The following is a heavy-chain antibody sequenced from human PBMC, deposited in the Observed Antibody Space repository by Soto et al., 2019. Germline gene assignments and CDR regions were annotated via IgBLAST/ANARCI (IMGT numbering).Heavy chain of an antibody. CDR3: VQTTGWPGFDF. V-gene: IGHV3-53*01. Sequence: VQLVESGGGLIQPGGSLRLSCAASGFVVSSKYMTWVRQAPGKGLEWVSVIYGGGTTYYADSVKGRFTISRDTSKNTLYLQMNSLRAEDTSVYYCVQTTGWPGFDFWGQGTLVTVSS. CDR2: IYGGGTT. D-gene: IGHD6-19*01. CDR1: GFVVSSKY. J-gene: IGHJ4*02.